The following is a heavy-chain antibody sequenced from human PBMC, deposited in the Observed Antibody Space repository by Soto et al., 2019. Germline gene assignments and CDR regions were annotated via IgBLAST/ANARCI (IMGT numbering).Heavy chain of an antibody. CDR2: INPNSGGT. V-gene: IGHV1-2*04. D-gene: IGHD6-13*01. CDR1: GYTFTGYY. J-gene: IGHJ5*02. Sequence: ASVKVSCKASGYTFTGYYMHWVRQAPGQGLEWMGWINPNSGGTNYAQKFQGWVTMTRDTSISTAYMELSRLRSDDTAVYYCARDSIAAAGENWFDLWGQGTLVTVSS. CDR3: ARDSIAAAGENWFDL.